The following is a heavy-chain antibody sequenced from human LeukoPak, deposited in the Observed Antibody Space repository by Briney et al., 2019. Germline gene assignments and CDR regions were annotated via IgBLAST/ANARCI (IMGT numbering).Heavy chain of an antibody. Sequence: SETLSLTCTVSGGSISSGDYYWSWIRQPPGKGLEWIGYIYYSGSTYYNPSLKSRVTISVDTSKNQFSLKLSSVTAADTAVYYCARDWKMVRGVMDYWGQGTLVTVSS. V-gene: IGHV4-30-4*01. CDR3: ARDWKMVRGVMDY. CDR1: GGSISSGDYY. J-gene: IGHJ4*02. CDR2: IYYSGST. D-gene: IGHD3-10*01.